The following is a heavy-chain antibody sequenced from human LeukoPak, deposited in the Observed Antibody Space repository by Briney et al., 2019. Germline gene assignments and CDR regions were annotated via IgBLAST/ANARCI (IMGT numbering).Heavy chain of an antibody. CDR2: INPNSGDT. CDR1: GYTFTGYY. CDR3: ASTYSSGWNFHY. V-gene: IGHV1-2*02. J-gene: IGHJ4*02. Sequence: ASVKVSCKASGYTFTGYYMHWVRQAPGQGLDWLGWINPNSGDTNYAQKFQGRVTLTRDTSISTAYMELSRLTSDDTAIYFCASTYSSGWNFHYWGQGALVAVSS. D-gene: IGHD6-19*01.